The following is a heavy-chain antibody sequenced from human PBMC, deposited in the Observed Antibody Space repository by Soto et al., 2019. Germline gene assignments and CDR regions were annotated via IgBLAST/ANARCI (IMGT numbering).Heavy chain of an antibody. CDR1: GYTFTSYD. CDR3: ARERSGYFDY. Sequence: QVQLVQSGAEVKKTGASVKVSCKASGYTFTSYDINWVRQATGQGLEWMGWMNPNSGNTGYAQKCQGRVTMTSNTSISTAYIELSRLRSEDTAVYYCARERSGYFDYWGQGTLVTVSP. J-gene: IGHJ4*02. D-gene: IGHD2-15*01. V-gene: IGHV1-8*01. CDR2: MNPNSGNT.